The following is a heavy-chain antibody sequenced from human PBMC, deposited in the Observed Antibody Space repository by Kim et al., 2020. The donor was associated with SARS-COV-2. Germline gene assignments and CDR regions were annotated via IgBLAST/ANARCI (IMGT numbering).Heavy chain of an antibody. CDR1: GYTFTSYD. J-gene: IGHJ4*02. Sequence: ASVKVSCKASGYTFTSYDINWVRQATGQGLEWMGWMNPNSGNTGYAQKFQGRVTMTRNTSISTAYMELSSLRSEDTAVYYCARGRHYGFDPAYWGQGTLVTVSS. CDR2: MNPNSGNT. V-gene: IGHV1-8*01. CDR3: ARGRHYGFDPAY. D-gene: IGHD3-10*01.